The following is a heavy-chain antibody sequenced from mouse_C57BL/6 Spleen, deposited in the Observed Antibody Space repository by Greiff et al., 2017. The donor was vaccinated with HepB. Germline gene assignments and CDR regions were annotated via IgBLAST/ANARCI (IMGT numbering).Heavy chain of an antibody. J-gene: IGHJ2*01. CDR2: IDPSDSET. D-gene: IGHD2-3*01. V-gene: IGHV1-52*01. CDR3: ARGNDGYYVFDY. CDR1: GYTFTSYW. Sequence: VQLQQSGAELVRPGSSVKLSCKASGYTFTSYWMHWVKQRPIQGLEWIGNIDPSDSETHYNQKFKDKATLTVDKSSSTAYMQLSSLTSEDSAVYYCARGNDGYYVFDYWGQGTTLTVSS.